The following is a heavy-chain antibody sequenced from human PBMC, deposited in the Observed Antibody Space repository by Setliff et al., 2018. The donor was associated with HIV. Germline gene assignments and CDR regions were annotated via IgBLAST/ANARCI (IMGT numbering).Heavy chain of an antibody. CDR1: GSSISSNYY. D-gene: IGHD6-13*01. J-gene: IGHJ5*02. Sequence: PSETLSLTCTVSGSSISSNYYWAWIRQAPGKGLEWIGCIDASANTYYIPSLMSRATISIATSKNQLSLKLRSVTAADTAVYYCARIGSGWSVGWFDPWGQGTLVTVSS. V-gene: IGHV4-38-2*02. CDR3: ARIGSGWSVGWFDP. CDR2: IDASANT.